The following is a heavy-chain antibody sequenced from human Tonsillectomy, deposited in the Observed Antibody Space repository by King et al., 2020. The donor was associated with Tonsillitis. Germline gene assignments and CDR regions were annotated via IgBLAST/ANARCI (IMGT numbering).Heavy chain of an antibody. CDR1: GFTFNRSD. CDR3: ATGDTDTVDTAVAVFDY. V-gene: IGHV3-33*08. J-gene: IGHJ4*02. D-gene: IGHD5-18*01. Sequence: VQLVESGGGVVQPGGSLRLSCAASGFTFNRSDMHWVRQAPGKGLEWVSVIWYDGSNKYYADSVKGRFTISRDNSKNTVYLQMKSLRAEDPAVYYCATGDTDTVDTAVAVFDYWGQGTLVTVSS. CDR2: IWYDGSNK.